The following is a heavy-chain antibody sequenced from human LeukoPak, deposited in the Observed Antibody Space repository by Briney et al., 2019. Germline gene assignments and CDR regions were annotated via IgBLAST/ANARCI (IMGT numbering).Heavy chain of an antibody. Sequence: SETLSLTCAVYGGSFRVYDVSWIRQPPGKGLECIEEINNSGSTNYNQSLKNRVTISVHTSKNQLSLKLSSVTGANTGVCYCERGGIEALYWGKGTLVTAS. CDR3: ERGGIEALY. D-gene: IGHD6-6*01. CDR1: GGSFRVYD. V-gene: IGHV4-34*01. CDR2: INNSGST. J-gene: IGHJ4*02.